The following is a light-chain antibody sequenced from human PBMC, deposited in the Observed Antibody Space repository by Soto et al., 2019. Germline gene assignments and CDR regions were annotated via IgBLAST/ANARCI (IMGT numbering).Light chain of an antibody. V-gene: IGKV1-39*01. CDR2: AAS. CDR1: QSISSY. Sequence: DIPMTQSPSSLSASVGDRVTITCRASQSISSYLNWYQQKPGKAPKLLIYAASSLQSGVPSRFSGSGSGTDFTLTISSLQPEDFATYYCQPSYSTLTFGPGTKVDIK. J-gene: IGKJ3*01. CDR3: QPSYSTLT.